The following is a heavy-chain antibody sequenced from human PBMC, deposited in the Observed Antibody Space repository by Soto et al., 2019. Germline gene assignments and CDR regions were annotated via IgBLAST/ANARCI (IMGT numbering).Heavy chain of an antibody. CDR1: GYSFTSYW. CDR3: ARPPRDYGDSSDY. V-gene: IGHV5-51*01. J-gene: IGHJ4*02. D-gene: IGHD4-17*01. Sequence: PGESLKISCKGSGYSFTSYWFGWVRQMPGKGLEWMGIIYPGDSDTRYSPSFQGQVTISADKSISTAYLQWGSLKASDTAMYYCARPPRDYGDSSDYWGQGTLVTVSS. CDR2: IYPGDSDT.